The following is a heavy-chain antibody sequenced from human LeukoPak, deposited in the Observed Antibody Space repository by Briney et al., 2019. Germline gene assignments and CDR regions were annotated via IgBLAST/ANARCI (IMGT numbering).Heavy chain of an antibody. CDR1: GFTFSSYW. CDR2: IKQDGSEK. V-gene: IGHV3-7*03. J-gene: IGHJ6*04. Sequence: PGGSLRLSCAASGFTFSSYWMSWVRQAPGKGLEWVANIKQDGSEKYYVDSVKGRFTISGDNAKNSLYLQMNSLRAEDTAVYYCARDRPYYYYYGMDVWGKGTTVTVSS. CDR3: ARDRPYYYYYGMDV.